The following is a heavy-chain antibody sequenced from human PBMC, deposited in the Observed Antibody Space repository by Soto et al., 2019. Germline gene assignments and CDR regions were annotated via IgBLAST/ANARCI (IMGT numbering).Heavy chain of an antibody. V-gene: IGHV1-18*01. D-gene: IGHD2-15*01. Sequence: NVSYRASRYIFIYYGITGVRQAPVQGLEWMGWISGYYGNTKYADQLQCRVTMTTDTSTTTNYIELRSLRSDDKAVYYCERDDGPAATWLDRWGQGTLVTVSS. CDR1: RYIFIYYG. J-gene: IGHJ5*02. CDR2: ISGYYGNT. CDR3: ERDDGPAATWLDR.